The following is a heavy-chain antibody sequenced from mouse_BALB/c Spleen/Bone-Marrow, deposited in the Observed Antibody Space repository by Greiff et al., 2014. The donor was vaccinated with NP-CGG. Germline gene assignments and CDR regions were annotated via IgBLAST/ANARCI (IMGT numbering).Heavy chain of an antibody. CDR3: VRRVQLDY. Sequence: DVMLVESGGGLVKPGGSLKLSCAASGFAFSSYDMSWVRQTPEKRLEWVATISSGGSYTCYPDSVKGRFTISRDNARNTLYLQMSSLRSEDTALYYCVRRVQLDYWGQGTSLTVSS. J-gene: IGHJ2*02. CDR2: ISSGGSYT. CDR1: GFAFSSYD. V-gene: IGHV5-9*02.